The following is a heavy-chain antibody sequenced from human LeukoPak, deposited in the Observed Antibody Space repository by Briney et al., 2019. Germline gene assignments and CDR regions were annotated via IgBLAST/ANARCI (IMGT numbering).Heavy chain of an antibody. CDR2: IYYSGST. D-gene: IGHD3-9*01. Sequence: PSETLSLTCNVSGGSIRSSSYYWGWIRQPPGKGLEWIGSIYYSGSTYYNASLKSRVTISVDTSKNQFSLKLSSVTAADTAVYYCASEGARVLTGYYHVDYWGQGTLVTVSS. J-gene: IGHJ4*02. CDR1: GGSIRSSSYY. V-gene: IGHV4-39*01. CDR3: ASEGARVLTGYYHVDY.